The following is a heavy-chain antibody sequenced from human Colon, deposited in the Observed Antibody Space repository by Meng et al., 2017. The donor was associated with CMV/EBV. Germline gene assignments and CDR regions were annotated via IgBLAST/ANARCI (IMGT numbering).Heavy chain of an antibody. J-gene: IGHJ1*01. CDR1: GFTFSTYD. CDR2: IGTVGDT. CDR3: VRHLEAGRNGYSEPF. V-gene: IGHV3-13*01. D-gene: IGHD5-18*01. Sequence: GESLKISCTASGFTFSTYDFHWVRQPTGKGLEWVSSIGTVGDTYSIGSVKGRFTISRDNAKNSLYLQMDSLRADDTAVYYCVRHLEAGRNGYSEPFWGQGTLVTVSS.